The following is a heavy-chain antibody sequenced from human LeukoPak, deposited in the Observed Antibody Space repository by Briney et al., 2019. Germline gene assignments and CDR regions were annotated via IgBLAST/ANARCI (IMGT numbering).Heavy chain of an antibody. CDR1: GFTFSSYA. Sequence: GGSLRLSCAASGFTFSSYAMHWVRQAPGKGLEWVAVISYDGSNKYDADSVKGRFTISRDNSKNTLYLQMNSLRAEDTAVYYCAKDVSIYGFDYWGQGTLVTVSS. V-gene: IGHV3-30*04. D-gene: IGHD3-10*01. CDR2: ISYDGSNK. CDR3: AKDVSIYGFDY. J-gene: IGHJ4*02.